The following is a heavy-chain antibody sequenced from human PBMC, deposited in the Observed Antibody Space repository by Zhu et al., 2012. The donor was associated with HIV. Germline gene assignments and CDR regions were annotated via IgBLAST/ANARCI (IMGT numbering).Heavy chain of an antibody. J-gene: IGHJ4*02. D-gene: IGHD3-10*01. Sequence: QVQLQESGPGLVKPSETLSLTCTVSGGSISRDNYFWGWIRQPPGKGLEWIGSFYYGGTTYYKSSLKSRVTISVDTSKNHFSLKLSSVTAADTAVYYCAAYIYASGRTFDSWGPGNPGSPSPQ. CDR3: AAYIYASGRTFDS. CDR2: FYYGGTT. V-gene: IGHV4-39*02. CDR1: GGSISRDNYF.